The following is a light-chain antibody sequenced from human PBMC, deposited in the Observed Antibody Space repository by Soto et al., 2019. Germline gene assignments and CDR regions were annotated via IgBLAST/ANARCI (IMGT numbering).Light chain of an antibody. Sequence: DIQMTQSPSTLSASVGDRVSITCRASQSISRQLAWYQQKPGKAPNLLIYQATNLETGVPPRFTGSGSGTEVTLTISSLQPDDLGTYYCLQYQSYWTFGQGTKVEVK. CDR2: QAT. V-gene: IGKV1-5*03. J-gene: IGKJ1*01. CDR1: QSISRQ. CDR3: LQYQSYWT.